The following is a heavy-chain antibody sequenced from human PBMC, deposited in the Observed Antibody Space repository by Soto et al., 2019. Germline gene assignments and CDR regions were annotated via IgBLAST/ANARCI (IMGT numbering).Heavy chain of an antibody. CDR1: GGSITTGGRY. CDR3: AQALVFTGGDGFNV. D-gene: IGHD1-1*01. CDR2: IYYSGNT. V-gene: IGHV4-31*02. J-gene: IGHJ3*01. Sequence: QVRLQEWGPGLVKPSQTLSLKCSVSGGSITTGGRYWSWIRQLPGKGLEWIGDIYYSGNTYYNACLKSRVPISGAAAKNQFSLKLSSDTAADTAVDYCAQALVFTGGDGFNVWGQGRLVTVSS.